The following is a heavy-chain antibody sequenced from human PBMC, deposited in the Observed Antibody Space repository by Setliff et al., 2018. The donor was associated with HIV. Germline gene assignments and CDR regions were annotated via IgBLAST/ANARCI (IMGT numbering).Heavy chain of an antibody. CDR3: ASRWPAMRELDY. CDR1: GGSISSGNYY. V-gene: IGHV4-61*02. D-gene: IGHD2-2*01. CDR2: IYSSGST. J-gene: IGHJ4*02. Sequence: PSETLSLTCTVSGGSISSGNYYWSWIRQPAGKGVEWIGRIYSSGSTNYNPSLKSRVTISVDRSKNQFSLKVTSVTAADTAAYYCASRWPAMRELDYWGQGTLVTVSS.